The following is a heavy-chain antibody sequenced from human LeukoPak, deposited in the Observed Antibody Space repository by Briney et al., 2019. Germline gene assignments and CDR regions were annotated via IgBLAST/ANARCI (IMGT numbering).Heavy chain of an antibody. CDR2: ISSSSSYI. D-gene: IGHD3-10*01. Sequence: GVSLRLSCAASGLTFSGYSMNWVRQAPGKGLRWASSISSSSSYIYYADSVKGRFTISRDNAKNSLYLRMNSLRAEDTAVYYCASLADGSGSYKDYWGQGTLVTVSS. CDR3: ASLADGSGSYKDY. CDR1: GLTFSGYS. V-gene: IGHV3-21*01. J-gene: IGHJ4*02.